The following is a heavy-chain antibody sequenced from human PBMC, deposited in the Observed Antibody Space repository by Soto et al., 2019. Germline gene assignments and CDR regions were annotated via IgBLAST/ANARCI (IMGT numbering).Heavy chain of an antibody. CDR2: IYYSGST. V-gene: IGHV4-31*03. Sequence: SETLSRTCTVSGGSISSGGYYWSWIRQHPGKGLEWIGYIYYSGSTYYNPSLKSRVTISVDTSKNQFSLKLSSVTAADTAVYYCARAGGIAARVGWFDPWRQRTLVTVCS. D-gene: IGHD6-6*01. CDR1: GGSISSGGYY. CDR3: ARAGGIAARVGWFDP. J-gene: IGHJ5*02.